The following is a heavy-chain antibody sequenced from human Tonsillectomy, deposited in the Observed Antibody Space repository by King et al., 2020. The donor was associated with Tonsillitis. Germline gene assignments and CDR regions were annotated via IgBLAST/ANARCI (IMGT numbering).Heavy chain of an antibody. Sequence: VQLQQWGAGLLKPSETLSLTCAVYGGSFSGYYWSWIRQPPGKGLEWIGEINHSGSTNYNPSLKSRVTISVDTSKNQFSLKLSSVTAADTALYYCASLAYCSGDCYSSWFDPWGQGTLVTVSS. V-gene: IGHV4-34*01. CDR1: GGSFSGYY. J-gene: IGHJ5*02. D-gene: IGHD2-21*02. CDR2: INHSGST. CDR3: ASLAYCSGDCYSSWFDP.